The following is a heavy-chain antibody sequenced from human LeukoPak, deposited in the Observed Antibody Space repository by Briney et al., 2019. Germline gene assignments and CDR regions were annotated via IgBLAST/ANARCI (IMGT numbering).Heavy chain of an antibody. Sequence: SETLSLTCTVSGGSISSYYWSWIRQPPGKGLEWIGYIYYSGSTNYNPSLKSRVTISVDTSKNQFSLKLTSVTAADTAVYYCAKTPEGGYTYVYFYYYYMDVWGKGTTVTISS. V-gene: IGHV4-59*01. CDR3: AKTPEGGYTYVYFYYYYMDV. CDR2: IYYSGST. CDR1: GGSISSYY. J-gene: IGHJ6*03. D-gene: IGHD5-18*01.